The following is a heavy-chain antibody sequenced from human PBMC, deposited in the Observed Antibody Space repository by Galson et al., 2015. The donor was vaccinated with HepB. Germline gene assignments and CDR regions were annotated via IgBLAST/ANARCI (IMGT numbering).Heavy chain of an antibody. D-gene: IGHD2-15*01. V-gene: IGHV4-34*01. J-gene: IGHJ5*02. Sequence: SEPLSLTCAVYGGSFSGYYWSWIRQPPGKGLEWIGEINHSGSTNYNPSLKSRVTISVDTSKNQFSLKLSSVTAADTAVYYCARATKGGYCSGGSCYTTRFDPWGQGTLVTVSS. CDR1: GGSFSGYY. CDR3: ARATKGGYCSGGSCYTTRFDP. CDR2: INHSGST.